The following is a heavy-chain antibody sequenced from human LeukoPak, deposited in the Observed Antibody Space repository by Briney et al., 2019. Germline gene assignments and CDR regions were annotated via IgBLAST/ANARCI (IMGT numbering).Heavy chain of an antibody. J-gene: IGHJ5*02. D-gene: IGHD2-15*01. Sequence: ASVKVSCKASGYTFTGYYMHWVRQAPGQGLEWMGWINPNSGGTNYAQKFQGRVTMTRDTSISTAYMELSRLRSDDTAVYYCARPSGGSSHRGNWFDPWGQGTLVTVSS. CDR3: ARPSGGSSHRGNWFDP. V-gene: IGHV1-2*02. CDR1: GYTFTGYY. CDR2: INPNSGGT.